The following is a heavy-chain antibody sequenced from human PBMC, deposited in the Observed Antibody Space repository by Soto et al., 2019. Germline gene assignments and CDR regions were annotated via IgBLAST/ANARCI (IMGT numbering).Heavy chain of an antibody. D-gene: IGHD2-2*01. J-gene: IGHJ5*02. V-gene: IGHV1-2*04. CDR1: GYTFTGYY. Sequence: ASVKVSCKASGYTFTGYYMHWVRQAPGQGLDWMGWINPNSGGTNYAQKFQGWVTMTRDTSISTAYMELSRLRSDDTAVYYCARGPNIVVVPAAPLLWFDPWGQGTLVTVSS. CDR3: ARGPNIVVVPAAPLLWFDP. CDR2: INPNSGGT.